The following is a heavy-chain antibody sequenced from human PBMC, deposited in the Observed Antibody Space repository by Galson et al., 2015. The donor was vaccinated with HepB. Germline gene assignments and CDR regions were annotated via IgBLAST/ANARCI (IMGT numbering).Heavy chain of an antibody. CDR1: GFSFSSHW. CDR3: AKGATYYYDSSGYYRTPFDY. CDR2: ISGSGGST. V-gene: IGHV3-23*01. Sequence: SLRLSCAASGFSFSSHWMSWVRQAPGKGLEWVSAISGSGGSTYYADSVKGRFTISRDNSKNTLYLQMNSLRAEDTAVYYCAKGATYYYDSSGYYRTPFDYWGQGTLVTVSS. J-gene: IGHJ4*02. D-gene: IGHD3-22*01.